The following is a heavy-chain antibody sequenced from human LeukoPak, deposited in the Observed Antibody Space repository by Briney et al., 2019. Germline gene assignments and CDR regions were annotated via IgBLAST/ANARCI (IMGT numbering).Heavy chain of an antibody. CDR2: ISAYNGNT. J-gene: IGHJ4*02. Sequence: ASAKLSCKPSGYTFTSYGISSVRQAPGQGLEWMGWISAYNGNTNYAQKLQGRVTMTTDTSTSTAYMELRSLRSDDTAVYYCARDLGELEWSYYFDYWGQGTLVTVSS. V-gene: IGHV1-18*01. CDR3: ARDLGELEWSYYFDY. CDR1: GYTFTSYG. D-gene: IGHD1-1*01.